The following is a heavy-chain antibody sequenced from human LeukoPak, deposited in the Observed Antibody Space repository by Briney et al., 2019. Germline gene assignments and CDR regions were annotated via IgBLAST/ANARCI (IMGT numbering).Heavy chain of an antibody. Sequence: SETLSLTCTVSGGSISSYYWSWIRQPPGKGLEWIGHIYYSGSTNYTPSLKSRFTISVDTSKNQFSLKLSSVTAADTAVYYCARFRYYDFWSGYYSQEYYFDYWGQGTLVTVSS. CDR2: IYYSGST. V-gene: IGHV4-59*01. CDR1: GGSISSYY. D-gene: IGHD3-3*01. J-gene: IGHJ4*02. CDR3: ARFRYYDFWSGYYSQEYYFDY.